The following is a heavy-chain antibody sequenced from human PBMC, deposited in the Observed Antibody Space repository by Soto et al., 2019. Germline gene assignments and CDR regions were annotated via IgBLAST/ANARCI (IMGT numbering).Heavy chain of an antibody. J-gene: IGHJ4*02. CDR1: RHSMSSGPYY. CDR2: INHCRGT. Sequence: PSETLTLTCALSRHSMSSGPYYSSRLRQTPGKGLVWIGYINHCRGTNYIPPLKSRVTMSVDTSKNQFSLNLSSVTAADTAVYYWARTSSSSPLAYWGQGTLVTVS. CDR3: ARTSSSSPLAY. V-gene: IGHV4-61*01. D-gene: IGHD6-13*01.